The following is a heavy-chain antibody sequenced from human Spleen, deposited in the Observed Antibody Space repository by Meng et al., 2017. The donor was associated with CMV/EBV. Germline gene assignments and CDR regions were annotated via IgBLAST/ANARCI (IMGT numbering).Heavy chain of an antibody. V-gene: IGHV1-2*02. CDR2: INPNSGGT. CDR3: AREGVTTGQTYYYYYYGMDV. J-gene: IGHJ6*02. CDR1: YY. Sequence: YYMHWLRQAPGQGLEWMGWINPNSGGTNYAQKFQGRVTMTRDTSISTAYMELSRLRSDDTAVYYCAREGVTTGQTYYYYYYGMDVWGQGTTVTVSS. D-gene: IGHD4-17*01.